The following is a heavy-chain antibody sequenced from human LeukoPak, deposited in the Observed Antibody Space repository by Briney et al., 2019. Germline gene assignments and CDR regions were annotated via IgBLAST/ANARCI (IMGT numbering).Heavy chain of an antibody. CDR2: TYYRSKWSN. V-gene: IGHV6-1*01. J-gene: IGHJ4*02. D-gene: IGHD6-19*01. CDR1: GDSVSSNRVA. CDR3: GRARSGVFDY. Sequence: SQTLSLTCAISGDSVSSNRVAWNWVRQSPSRGLEWLGRTYYRSKWSNDYAVSVKSRITINPDTSRNQFSLQLNSVTPEDTAVYYCGRARSGVFDYWGQGTLVTVSS.